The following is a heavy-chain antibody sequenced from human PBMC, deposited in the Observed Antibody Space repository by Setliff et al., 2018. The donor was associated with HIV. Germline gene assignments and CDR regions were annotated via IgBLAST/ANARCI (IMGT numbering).Heavy chain of an antibody. V-gene: IGHV1-69*13. J-gene: IGHJ4*02. CDR3: AILPGPNWNDAY. CDR1: GGTFSSYA. Sequence: SVKVSCKASGGTFSSYAISWVRQAPGQGLEWMGGIIPIFGTANYAQKFQGRVTITADESTSTAYMELSRLRSDDTAVYYCAILPGPNWNDAYWGQGALVTVSS. CDR2: IIPIFGTA. D-gene: IGHD1-1*01.